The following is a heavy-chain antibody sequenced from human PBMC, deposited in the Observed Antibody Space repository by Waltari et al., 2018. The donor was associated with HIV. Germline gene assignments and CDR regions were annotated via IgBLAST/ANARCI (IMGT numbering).Heavy chain of an antibody. CDR3: AKYSGSY. CDR1: GFTFSVYW. D-gene: IGHD1-26*01. Sequence: VQRVESGGGLVQPGGSLRLSCAASGFTFSVYWMTWFRQAPGKGLEWVANIKQDGSEKHNADSVRGRFTISRDNTKNSLYLQMNSLRAEDTAVYYCAKYSGSYWG. CDR2: IKQDGSEK. V-gene: IGHV3-7*01. J-gene: IGHJ4*01.